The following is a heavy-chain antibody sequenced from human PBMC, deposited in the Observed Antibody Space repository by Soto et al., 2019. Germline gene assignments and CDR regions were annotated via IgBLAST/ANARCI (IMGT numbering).Heavy chain of an antibody. CDR2: INSGGTSK. D-gene: IGHD4-17*01. J-gene: IGHJ4*02. CDR1: GLAIRNYE. CDR3: ARENSGDAFDF. V-gene: IGHV3-48*03. Sequence: GGSLRRSCAASGLAIRNYEMNWVRQAPGKGLEWVSYINSGGTSKKYTDSVEGRFTISRDTALNSLYLQMDSLRDEDTAIYYCARENSGDAFDFWGQGILVTVSS.